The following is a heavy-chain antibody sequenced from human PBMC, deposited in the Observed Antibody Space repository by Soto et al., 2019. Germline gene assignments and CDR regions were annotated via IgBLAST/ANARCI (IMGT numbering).Heavy chain of an antibody. V-gene: IGHV3-23*04. CDR3: AKRISMVRGVRAYYYYGMDV. J-gene: IGHJ6*02. Sequence: EVQLVESGGGLVQPGGSLRLSCAASGFTFSSHAMSWVRQAPGKGLEWVSGISGSGGSTYYADSVKGRFTISRDNSKNTLYLQMNSLRAEDTAVYYCAKRISMVRGVRAYYYYGMDVWGQGTTVTVSS. CDR1: GFTFSSHA. D-gene: IGHD3-10*01. CDR2: ISGSGGST.